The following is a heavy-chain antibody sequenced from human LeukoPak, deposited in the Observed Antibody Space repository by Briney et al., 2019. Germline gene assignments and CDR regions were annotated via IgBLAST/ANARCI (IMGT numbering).Heavy chain of an antibody. CDR3: ARQYYDFWSGFYTADYYFDY. D-gene: IGHD3-3*01. J-gene: IGHJ4*02. CDR1: GFSFSDFG. CDR2: ISAHSRYI. Sequence: GGSLRLSCAASGFSFSDFGMNWVRQAPGKGLEWVSSISAHSRYIYYADSVRGRFTISRDNAQTSLYLEMNSLRGEDSAVYYCARQYYDFWSGFYTADYYFDYWGRGTLVTVSS. V-gene: IGHV3-21*01.